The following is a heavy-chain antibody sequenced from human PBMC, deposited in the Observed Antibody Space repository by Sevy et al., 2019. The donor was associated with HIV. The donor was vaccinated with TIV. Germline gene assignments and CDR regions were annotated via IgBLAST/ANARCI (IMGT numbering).Heavy chain of an antibody. CDR2: FSFGCGRI. D-gene: IGHD2-8*01. V-gene: IGHV3-23*01. Sequence: GGSLRLSCAASGFTFAKYSMSWVRRAPGKGLEWVSSFSFGCGRIDYADSVKGRFTISGDDSKNTLFLQMNSLRAEDTATYFCAREGCTQPHDYWGQGTLVTVSS. J-gene: IGHJ4*02. CDR1: GFTFAKYS. CDR3: AREGCTQPHDY.